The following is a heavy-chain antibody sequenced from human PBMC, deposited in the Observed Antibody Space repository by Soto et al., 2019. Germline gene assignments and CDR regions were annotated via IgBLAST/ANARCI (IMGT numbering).Heavy chain of an antibody. V-gene: IGHV3-74*01. D-gene: IGHD5-18*01. CDR1: GFPFSGYW. Sequence: GGSLRLSCAASGFPFSGYWMHWVRQAPGKGLVWVSRISSDGSSTIYADSVKGRFTISRDNAKNTLYLQMNSLRADDTAVYYCARDFYRQDTYNYGYLTWGQGTLVTVSS. J-gene: IGHJ5*02. CDR2: ISSDGSST. CDR3: ARDFYRQDTYNYGYLT.